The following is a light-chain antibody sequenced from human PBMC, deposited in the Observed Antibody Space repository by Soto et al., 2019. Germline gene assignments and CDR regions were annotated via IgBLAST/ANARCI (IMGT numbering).Light chain of an antibody. Sequence: ELVLMQSPGTLSLSPGERATLSCRASQSVSSSYLAWYQQKPGQAPRLLIYGASSRATGIPDRFSGSGSGTDFTLTISRLEPEDFAVYYCQQYGSSSWTFGQGTKV. CDR3: QQYGSSSWT. CDR1: QSVSSSY. V-gene: IGKV3-20*01. CDR2: GAS. J-gene: IGKJ1*01.